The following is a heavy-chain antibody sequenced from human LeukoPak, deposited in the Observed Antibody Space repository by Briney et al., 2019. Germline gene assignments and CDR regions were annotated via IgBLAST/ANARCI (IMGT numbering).Heavy chain of an antibody. V-gene: IGHV3-21*01. D-gene: IGHD3-10*01. CDR2: ISTSSSYI. J-gene: IGHJ4*02. CDR1: GFTFSGYS. Sequence: PGGSLRLSCAASGFTFSGYSMNWVRQAPGKGLEWVSSISTSSSYIYYADSVKGRFTISRDNAKNSLYLQMNSLRAEDTAVYYCARDRTYGSGSYSFDYWGQGTLVTVSS. CDR3: ARDRTYGSGSYSFDY.